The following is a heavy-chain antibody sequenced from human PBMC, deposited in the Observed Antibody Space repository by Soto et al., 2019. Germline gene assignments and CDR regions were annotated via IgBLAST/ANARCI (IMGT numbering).Heavy chain of an antibody. D-gene: IGHD3-22*01. V-gene: IGHV4-38-2*01. CDR1: GYSISSGYY. Sequence: PSETLSLTCAVSGYSISSGYYWGWIRQPPGKGLEWIGSIYHSGSTYYNPSLKSRVTISVDTSKNQFSLKLSSVTAADTAVYYCARGYYYDSSGYLTTFDYWGQGTLVTVSS. CDR2: IYHSGST. CDR3: ARGYYYDSSGYLTTFDY. J-gene: IGHJ4*02.